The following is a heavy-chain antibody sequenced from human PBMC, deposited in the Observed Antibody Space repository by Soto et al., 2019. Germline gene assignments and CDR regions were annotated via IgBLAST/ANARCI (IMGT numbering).Heavy chain of an antibody. CDR2: IKRKSDGGTT. D-gene: IGHD3-22*01. Sequence: EVQLVESGGGLVKPGGSLRLSCAASGFTFSNAWMSWVRQALGKGLEWVGRIKRKSDGGTTDYAAPVKGRFTISRDDSKNTLYLQMNSLKTEDTAVYYCTTGLSSGYYNFDYWGQGTPVTVSS. CDR1: GFTFSNAW. J-gene: IGHJ4*02. CDR3: TTGLSSGYYNFDY. V-gene: IGHV3-15*01.